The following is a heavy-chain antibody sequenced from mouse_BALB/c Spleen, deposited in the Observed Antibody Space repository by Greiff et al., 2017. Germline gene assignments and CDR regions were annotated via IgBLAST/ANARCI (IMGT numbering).Heavy chain of an antibody. CDR3: VTGRGYFDY. J-gene: IGHJ2*01. CDR1: GYSFTSYW. V-gene: IGHV1-74*04. CDR2: IDPSDSET. Sequence: LVESGPQLVRPGASVKISCTASGYSFTSYWMHWVKQRPGQGLEWIGMIDPSDSETRLNQKFKDKATLTVDKSSSTAYMQLSSPTSEDSAVYYCVTGRGYFDYWGQGTTLTVSS.